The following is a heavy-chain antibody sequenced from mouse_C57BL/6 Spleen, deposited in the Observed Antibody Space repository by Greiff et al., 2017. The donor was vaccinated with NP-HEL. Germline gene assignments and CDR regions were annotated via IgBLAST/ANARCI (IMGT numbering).Heavy chain of an antibody. CDR1: GYTFTSYW. J-gene: IGHJ4*01. V-gene: IGHV1-64*01. CDR3: ARYGNNAMDY. CDR2: IHPNSGST. D-gene: IGHD2-1*01. Sequence: QVQLQQSGAELVKPGASVKLSCKASGYTFTSYWMHRVKQRPGQGLEWIGMIHPNSGSTNYNEKFKSKATLTVDKSSSTAYMQLSSLTSEDSAVYYCARYGNNAMDYWGQGTSVTVSS.